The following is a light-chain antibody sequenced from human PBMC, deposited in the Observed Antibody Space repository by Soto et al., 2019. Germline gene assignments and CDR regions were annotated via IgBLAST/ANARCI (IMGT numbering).Light chain of an antibody. V-gene: IGKV1-5*03. CDR3: QHHDSYSPSWP. Sequence: DIQMTQSPSTLLASVGDRVTITCRASQTISSWLAWYQQKPGKAPKLLIYMASSLESEVPSRFSGSGSGTEFTLTISSLQPDDSATYYCQHHDSYSPSWPFGQGTKVDIK. CDR1: QTISSW. J-gene: IGKJ1*01. CDR2: MAS.